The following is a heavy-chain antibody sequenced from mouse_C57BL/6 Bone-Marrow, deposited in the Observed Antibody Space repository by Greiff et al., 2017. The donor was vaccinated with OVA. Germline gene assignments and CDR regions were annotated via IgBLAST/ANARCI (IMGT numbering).Heavy chain of an antibody. CDR3: ARRVLSWFAY. Sequence: VQLQQSGAELARPGASVKLSCKASGYTFTSYGISWVKQSTGQGLEWIGEIYPRSGNTYYNEKFKGKATLTADKSSRTAYMELRSLTTEDSAVDFCARRVLSWFAYWGQGTLVTVSA. D-gene: IGHD1-1*02. CDR2: IYPRSGNT. V-gene: IGHV1-81*01. J-gene: IGHJ3*01. CDR1: GYTFTSYG.